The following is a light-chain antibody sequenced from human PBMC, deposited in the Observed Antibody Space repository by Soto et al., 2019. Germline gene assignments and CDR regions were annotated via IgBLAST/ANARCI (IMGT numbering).Light chain of an antibody. V-gene: IGLV2-14*01. J-gene: IGLJ2*01. CDR3: SSYTSSSTVV. CDR2: DVS. CDR1: SSDVGGYNY. Sequence: QSALTQPASVSGSPGQSITISCTGTSSDVGGYNYVSWYQQHPGKAPKLMIYDVSNRPSGVSNRFSGSKSGNTASLTISGLQAEDEADHYWSSYTSSSTVVFGGGTKLTVL.